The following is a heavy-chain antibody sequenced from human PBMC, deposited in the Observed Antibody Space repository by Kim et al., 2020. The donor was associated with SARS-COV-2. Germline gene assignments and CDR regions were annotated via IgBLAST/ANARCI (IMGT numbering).Heavy chain of an antibody. Sequence: SETLSLTCTVSGGSISSSSYYWGWIRQPPGKGLEWIGSIYYSGSTYYNPSLKSRVTISVDTSKNQFSLKLSSVTAADTAVYYCARSSSWHAGWYFDLWGRGTLVTVSS. D-gene: IGHD6-13*01. CDR2: IYYSGST. CDR1: GGSISSSSYY. CDR3: ARSSSWHAGWYFDL. J-gene: IGHJ2*01. V-gene: IGHV4-39*01.